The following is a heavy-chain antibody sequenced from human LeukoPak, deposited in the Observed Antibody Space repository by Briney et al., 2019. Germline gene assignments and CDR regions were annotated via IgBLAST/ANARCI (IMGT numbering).Heavy chain of an antibody. J-gene: IGHJ4*02. CDR1: GGSLSSYC. CDR3: ARVYGYNLYYFDY. D-gene: IGHD5-24*01. CDR2: LYYSGNT. Sequence: SETLSLTCTVSGGSLSSYCWSWIQQPPGQGLEWIGYLYYSGNTNYNPSLKSRVTISVDTSKKQFSLKLSSVTAADTAVYYCARVYGYNLYYFDYWGQGTLVTVSS. V-gene: IGHV4-59*01.